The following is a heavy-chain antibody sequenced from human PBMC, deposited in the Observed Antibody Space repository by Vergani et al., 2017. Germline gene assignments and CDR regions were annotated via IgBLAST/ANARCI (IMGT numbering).Heavy chain of an antibody. CDR3: ARLGLHFDY. CDR2: IYYSGST. V-gene: IGHV4-61*01. J-gene: IGHJ4*02. D-gene: IGHD4-11*01. CDR1: GGSVSSGIYY. Sequence: QVQLQESGPGLVKPSETLSLTCTVSGGSVSSGIYYWSWIRQPPGKGLEWIGYIYYSGSTNYNPSLKSRVTISVDTSKNQFSLKLSSVTAADTAVYYCARLGLHFDYWGQGTLVTVSS.